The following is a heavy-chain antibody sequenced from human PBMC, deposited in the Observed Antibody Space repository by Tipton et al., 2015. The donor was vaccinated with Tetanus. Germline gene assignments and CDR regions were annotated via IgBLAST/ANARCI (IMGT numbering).Heavy chain of an antibody. CDR3: ARGPRITMIVVVNGIWYFDL. Sequence: MQLVQSGAEVKKPGESLRISCKGSGYSFTSYWISWVRQMPGKGLEWMGMIDPSDSYTNYSPSFQGHVTISADKSISTAYLQWSSLKASDTAMYYCARGPRITMIVVVNGIWYFDLWGRGTLVTVSS. CDR1: GYSFTSYW. V-gene: IGHV5-10-1*01. CDR2: IDPSDSYT. J-gene: IGHJ2*01. D-gene: IGHD3-22*01.